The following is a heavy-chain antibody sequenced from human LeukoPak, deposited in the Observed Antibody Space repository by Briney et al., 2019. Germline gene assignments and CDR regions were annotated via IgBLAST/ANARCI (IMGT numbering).Heavy chain of an antibody. Sequence: GGSLRLSCAASGFTFSSYAMHWVRQAPGKGLEWVAVISYDASNKYYADSVKGRFTISRDNAKNSLYLQMNSLRAEDTAVYYCARGYLGYCSSTSCWRYYMDVWGKGTTVTVSS. CDR2: ISYDASNK. CDR1: GFTFSSYA. J-gene: IGHJ6*03. V-gene: IGHV3-30*04. D-gene: IGHD2-2*01. CDR3: ARGYLGYCSSTSCWRYYMDV.